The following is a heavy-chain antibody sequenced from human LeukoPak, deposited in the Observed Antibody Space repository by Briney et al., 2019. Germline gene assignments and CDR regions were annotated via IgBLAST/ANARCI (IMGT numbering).Heavy chain of an antibody. D-gene: IGHD6-6*01. CDR2: IKSDGSTT. CDR1: GFSFSSYW. V-gene: IGHV3-74*01. J-gene: IGHJ4*02. CDR3: ARRSAARSGFDF. Sequence: GGSLRLSCAASGFSFSSYWMYWVRQAPGKGLLCVSRIKSDGSTTNYADSVKGRFTISRDNAKNTLCLQMNSLGVEDTAVYFCARRSAARSGFDFWGQGTLVRVSS.